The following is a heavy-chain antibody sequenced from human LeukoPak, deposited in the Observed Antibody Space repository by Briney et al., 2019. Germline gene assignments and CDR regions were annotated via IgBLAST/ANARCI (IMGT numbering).Heavy chain of an antibody. CDR2: ISSSSSTI. Sequence: GGSLRLSCAASGFTFSTYNMNWVRQAPGKGLEWVSYISSSSSTIYYADSVKDRFTISRDNAKNSLHLQMNSLRDEDTAVYYCARGGRSTAAVTLWGQGTLVTVSS. D-gene: IGHD1-1*01. CDR3: ARGGRSTAAVTL. CDR1: GFTFSTYN. V-gene: IGHV3-48*02. J-gene: IGHJ4*02.